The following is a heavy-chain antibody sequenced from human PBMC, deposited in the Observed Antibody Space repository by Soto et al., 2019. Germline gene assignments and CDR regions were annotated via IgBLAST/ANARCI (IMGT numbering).Heavy chain of an antibody. V-gene: IGHV5-10-1*03. Sequence: EVQLVQSGAEVKKPGESLRISCKGSGYSFTSYWISWVRQMPGKGLEWMGRIDPSDSYTNYSPSFQGHVTISADKSISTAYLQWSSLKASDTAMYYCARRYSSSWYGTTGNNWFDPWGQGTLVTVSS. CDR1: GYSFTSYW. J-gene: IGHJ5*02. CDR3: ARRYSSSWYGTTGNNWFDP. D-gene: IGHD6-13*01. CDR2: IDPSDSYT.